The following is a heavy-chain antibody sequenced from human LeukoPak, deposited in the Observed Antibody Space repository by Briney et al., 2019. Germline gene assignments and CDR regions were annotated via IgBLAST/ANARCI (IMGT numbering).Heavy chain of an antibody. CDR3: ASTIVVVPAAIPYYYGMDV. Sequence: SVKVSCKASGGTFSSYAISWVRQAPGQGLEWMGGIIPIFGTANYAQKFQGRVTITADKSTSTAYMELSSLRSEDTAVYYCASTIVVVPAAIPYYYGMDVWSKGTTVTVSS. CDR2: IIPIFGTA. V-gene: IGHV1-69*06. J-gene: IGHJ6*04. CDR1: GGTFSSYA. D-gene: IGHD2-2*01.